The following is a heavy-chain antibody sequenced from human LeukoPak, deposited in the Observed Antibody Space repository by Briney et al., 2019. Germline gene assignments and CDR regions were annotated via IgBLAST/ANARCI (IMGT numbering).Heavy chain of an antibody. Sequence: GSSVKVSCKASGGTFSSYAISWVRQAPGQGLEWMGGIIPIFGTANYAQKFQGRVTITTDESTSTAYMELSSLRSEDTAVYYCASLKGGPYSSSWYGDWFDPWGQRTLVTVSS. V-gene: IGHV1-69*05. J-gene: IGHJ5*02. CDR1: GGTFSSYA. CDR3: ASLKGGPYSSSWYGDWFDP. CDR2: IIPIFGTA. D-gene: IGHD6-13*01.